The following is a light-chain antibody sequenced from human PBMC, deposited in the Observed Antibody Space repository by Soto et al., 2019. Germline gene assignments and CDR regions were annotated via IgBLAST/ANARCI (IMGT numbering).Light chain of an antibody. V-gene: IGKV3-15*01. CDR2: GAS. CDR3: QQYSTWPFT. J-gene: IGKJ3*01. CDR1: QNTAGQSVSSN. Sequence: EIVMTQSPGTLSVSPGERATLSCRASQNTAGQSVSSNLGWYQQKPGQAPRLLIYGASTRATGVPARFSGSGSGTEFTLTISSLQSEDFAVYYCQQYSTWPFTFGPGTKVDIK.